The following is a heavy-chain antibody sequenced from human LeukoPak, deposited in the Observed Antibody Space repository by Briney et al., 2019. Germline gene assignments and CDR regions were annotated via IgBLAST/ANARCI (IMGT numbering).Heavy chain of an antibody. V-gene: IGHV1-18*01. D-gene: IGHD2-2*03. J-gene: IGHJ5*02. CDR1: GYTFTSSG. CDR3: ARDLGYCSFGFGLGNCNRKRFLL. CDR2: VSTYSGNT. Sequence: ASVKVSCKASGYTFTSSGISWVRRAHGQGLEWMGWVSTYSGNTNYAQKFQGRVTMTRDTSTNTVYMELKNLRPDDTAIYYCARDLGYCSFGFGLGNCNRKRFLLWPQGTLVSVSS.